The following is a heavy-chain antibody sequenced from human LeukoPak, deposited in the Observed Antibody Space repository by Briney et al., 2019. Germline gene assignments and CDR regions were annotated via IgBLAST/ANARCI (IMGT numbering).Heavy chain of an antibody. D-gene: IGHD3-3*01. CDR1: GYSISSGYY. V-gene: IGHV4-38-2*02. CDR3: ARDRRGNSYYDFWSGSYYYYYMDV. Sequence: NPSETLSLTCTVSGYSISSGYYWGWIRQPPGKGLEWIGSIYHSGSTYYNPSLKSRVTISVDTSKNQFSLKLSSVTAADTAVYYCARDRRGNSYYDFWSGSYYYYYMDVWGKGTTVTVSS. CDR2: IYHSGST. J-gene: IGHJ6*03.